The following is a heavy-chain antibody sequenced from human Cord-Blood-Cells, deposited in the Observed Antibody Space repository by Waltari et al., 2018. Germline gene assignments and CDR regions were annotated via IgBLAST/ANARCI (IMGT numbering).Heavy chain of an antibody. CDR1: GYTFTSYA. V-gene: IGHV7-4-1*01. CDR2: INTNTGNP. D-gene: IGHD3-3*01. Sequence: QVQLVQSGSELKKPGASVKVSCKASGYTFTSYAMNWVRQAPGQGLEWMGWINTNTGNPTYAQGFTGRFVFSLDTSGSTAYLQICSLKAEDTAVYYCARGSRLRFLEWPNWGYYYYGMDVWGQGTTVTVSS. J-gene: IGHJ6*02. CDR3: ARGSRLRFLEWPNWGYYYYGMDV.